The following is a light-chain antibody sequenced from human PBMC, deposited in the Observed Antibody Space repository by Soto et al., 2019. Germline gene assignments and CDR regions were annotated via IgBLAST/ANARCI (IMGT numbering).Light chain of an antibody. J-gene: IGKJ2*01. CDR1: QSVSSY. V-gene: IGKV3-11*01. CDR2: DAS. CDR3: QQRSNWPPGPYT. Sequence: EIVLTQSPATLSLSPGERATLSCRASQSVSSYLAWYQQKPGQAPRLLIYDASNRATGIPARFSGSGSGTDFTLTISSLEPEDFEVYYCQQRSNWPPGPYTFGQGTKLEIK.